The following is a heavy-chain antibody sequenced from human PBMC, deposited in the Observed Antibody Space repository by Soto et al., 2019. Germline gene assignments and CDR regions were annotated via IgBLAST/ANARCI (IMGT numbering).Heavy chain of an antibody. CDR3: ARDPVQLDLLDAFDI. CDR1: GFTFSSYS. V-gene: IGHV3-21*01. CDR2: ISSSSSYI. Sequence: GGSLRLSCAASGFTFSSYSMNWVRQAPGKGLEWVSSISSSSSYIYYADSVKGRFTISRDNAKNSLYLQMNSLRAEDTAVYYCARDPVQLDLLDAFDIWGQGTMGTVSS. J-gene: IGHJ3*02. D-gene: IGHD5-18*01.